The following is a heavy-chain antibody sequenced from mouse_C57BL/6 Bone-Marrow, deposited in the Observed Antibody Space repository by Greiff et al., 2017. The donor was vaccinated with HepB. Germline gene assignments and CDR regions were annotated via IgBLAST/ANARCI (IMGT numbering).Heavy chain of an antibody. Sequence: EVMLVESGGGLVQSGRSLRLSCATSGFTFSDFYMEWVRQAPGKGLEWIAASRNKANDYTTEYSASVKGRFIVSRDTSQSILYLQMNALRAEDTAIYYCARDAGGDWDWYFDVWGTGTTVTVSS. CDR2: SRNKANDYTT. CDR3: ARDAGGDWDWYFDV. CDR1: GFTFSDFY. J-gene: IGHJ1*03. V-gene: IGHV7-1*01.